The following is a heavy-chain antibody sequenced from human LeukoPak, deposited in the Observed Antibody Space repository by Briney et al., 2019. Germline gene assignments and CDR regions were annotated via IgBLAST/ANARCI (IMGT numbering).Heavy chain of an antibody. J-gene: IGHJ5*02. Sequence: ASVKVSCKASGGTFSSYAISWVRQAPGQGLEWMGGIIPIFCTANYAQKFQGRVTITTDESTSTAYMELSSLRSEDTAVYYCARGNTMVRGVESDNCSDPWGQGTLVTVPS. CDR3: ARGNTMVRGVESDNCSDP. CDR2: IIPIFCTA. CDR1: GGTFSSYA. D-gene: IGHD3-10*01. V-gene: IGHV1-69*05.